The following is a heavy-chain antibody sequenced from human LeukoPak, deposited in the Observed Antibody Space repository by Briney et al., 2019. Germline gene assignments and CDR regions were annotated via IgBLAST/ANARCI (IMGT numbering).Heavy chain of an antibody. CDR1: GGSISSYY. D-gene: IGHD3-9*01. Sequence: SETLSLTCTVSGGSISSYYWSWIRQPPGKGLEWIGYINYSGSTNYNPSLKSRVTLSVDTSKNQFSLNLNSATAADTAVYYCARDTGQYYDILTGAHSYYYMDVWGKGTTVTVSS. J-gene: IGHJ6*03. CDR3: ARDTGQYYDILTGAHSYYYMDV. V-gene: IGHV4-59*13. CDR2: INYSGST.